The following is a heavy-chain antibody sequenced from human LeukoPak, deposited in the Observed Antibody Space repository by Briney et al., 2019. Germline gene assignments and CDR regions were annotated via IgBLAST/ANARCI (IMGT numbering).Heavy chain of an antibody. V-gene: IGHV3-13*01. Sequence: GGSLRLSCAASGFTFSSYDMHWVRQATGKGLEWVSAIGTAGDTYYPGSVKGRFTISRENAKNSLYLQMNSLRAGDTAVYYCARNDPDRGFGYWGQGTLVTVSS. D-gene: IGHD1-1*01. J-gene: IGHJ4*02. CDR2: IGTAGDT. CDR3: ARNDPDRGFGY. CDR1: GFTFSSYD.